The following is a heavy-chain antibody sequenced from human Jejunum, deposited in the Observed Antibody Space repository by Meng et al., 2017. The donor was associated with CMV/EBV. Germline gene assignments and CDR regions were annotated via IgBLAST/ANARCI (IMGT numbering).Heavy chain of an antibody. V-gene: IGHV4-30-4*08. D-gene: IGHD3-22*01. CDR3: ASYYYDASGHNWFDA. CDR1: GRSISSGDYY. Sequence: SGRSISSGDYYWSWIRQAPGKGLGWIGYISYRGSTYYNPSLKTRITISIDTSKAQFSLKMSSVTAADTAVYYCASYYYDASGHNWFDAWGRGILVTVSS. CDR2: ISYRGST. J-gene: IGHJ5*02.